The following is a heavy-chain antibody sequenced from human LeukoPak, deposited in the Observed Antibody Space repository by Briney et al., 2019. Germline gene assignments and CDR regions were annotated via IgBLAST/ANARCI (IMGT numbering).Heavy chain of an antibody. Sequence: ASVKVSCKASGGTFSSYAISWVRQAPGQGLEWMEGIIPIFGTANYAQKFQGRVTITTDESTSTAYIELSSLRSEDTAVYYCARGHCSSTSCYEGLDWFDPWGQGTLVTVSS. CDR2: IIPIFGTA. D-gene: IGHD2-2*01. V-gene: IGHV1-69*05. J-gene: IGHJ5*02. CDR1: GGTFSSYA. CDR3: ARGHCSSTSCYEGLDWFDP.